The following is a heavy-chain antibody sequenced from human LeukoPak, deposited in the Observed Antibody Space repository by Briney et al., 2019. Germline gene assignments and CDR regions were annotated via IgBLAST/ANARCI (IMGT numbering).Heavy chain of an antibody. V-gene: IGHV3-7*01. CDR1: GFTLSQSW. D-gene: IGHD3-10*01. CDR2: INPSGSDK. CDR3: GRWGVTAGLHS. J-gene: IGHJ4*02. Sequence: PGGSLRLSCAGSGFTLSQSWVGGVRQAPGKGLEGVANINPSGSDKSYLDSSEGRFTVSKDNAKNSGYRQITSLRVEDPGIYSCGRWGVTAGLHSWGQGTLVSVSA.